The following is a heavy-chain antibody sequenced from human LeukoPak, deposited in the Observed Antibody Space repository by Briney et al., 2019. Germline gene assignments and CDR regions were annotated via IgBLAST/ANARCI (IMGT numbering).Heavy chain of an antibody. CDR3: ARATPYSSSWYVDCFDY. CDR1: GGSFSGYY. V-gene: IGHV4-34*01. CDR2: INHSGST. J-gene: IGHJ4*02. D-gene: IGHD6-13*01. Sequence: SETLSLTCAVYGGSFSGYYWSWIRQPPGKGLEWIGEINHSGSTNYNPSLKSRVTISVDTSKNQFSLKLSSVTAADTAVYYCARATPYSSSWYVDCFDYWGQGTLVTVSS.